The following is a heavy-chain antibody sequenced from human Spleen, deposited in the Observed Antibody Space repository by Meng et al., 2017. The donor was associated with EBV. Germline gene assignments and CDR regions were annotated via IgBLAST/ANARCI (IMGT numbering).Heavy chain of an antibody. Sequence: QVQLQESGPGLVKPSESLFLTCTVAVGSISRSSYYWGWIRQPPGKGLEWIGSIYYSGSTYYNPSLKSRVTISVDTSKNQFSLKLSSVTAADTAVDYCARVEMATIGYWGQGTLVTVSS. CDR2: IYYSGST. V-gene: IGHV4-39*07. D-gene: IGHD5-24*01. J-gene: IGHJ4*02. CDR3: ARVEMATIGY. CDR1: VGSISRSSYY.